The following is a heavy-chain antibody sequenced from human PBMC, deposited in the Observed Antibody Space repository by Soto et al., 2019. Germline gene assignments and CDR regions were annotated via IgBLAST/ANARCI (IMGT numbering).Heavy chain of an antibody. V-gene: IGHV5-10-1*01. D-gene: IGHD2-21*02. CDR3: ARNHDFKAYYGMEV. CDR1: GYSFTSYW. CDR2: IDPSDSYT. J-gene: IGHJ6*02. Sequence: GESLKISCKGSGYSFTSYWISWVRQMPGKGLEWMGRIDPSDSYTNYSPSFQGHVTTSADKSISTAYLQWSSLKASDTAMYYCARNHDFKAYYGMEVWGQGTTVTVSS.